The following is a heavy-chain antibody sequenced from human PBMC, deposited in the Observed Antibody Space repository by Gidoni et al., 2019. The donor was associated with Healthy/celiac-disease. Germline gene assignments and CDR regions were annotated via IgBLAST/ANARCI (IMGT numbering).Heavy chain of an antibody. V-gene: IGHV1-69*01. CDR1: GGTFRSYA. Sequence: QVPLVQSGAAGKKPGSSVQVSCQASGGTFRSYAISWVRQAPGQGLEWMGGIIPIFGTANYAQKFQGRVTITADESTSTAYMELSSLRSEDTAVYYCAREGIYCGGDCYTLGIDYWGQGTLVTVSS. D-gene: IGHD2-21*02. CDR2: IIPIFGTA. J-gene: IGHJ4*02. CDR3: AREGIYCGGDCYTLGIDY.